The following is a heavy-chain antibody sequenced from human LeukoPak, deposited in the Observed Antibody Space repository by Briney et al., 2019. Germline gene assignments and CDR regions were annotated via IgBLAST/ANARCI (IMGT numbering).Heavy chain of an antibody. CDR3: AKDIDSYGSGSYYKSERGDY. V-gene: IGHV3-30*18. CDR1: GFTFSSYG. D-gene: IGHD3-10*01. CDR2: ISYDGSNK. Sequence: GRSLRLSCAASGFTFSSYGMHWVRQAPGKGLEWVAVISYDGSNKYYADSVKGRFTISRDNSKNTLYLQMNSLRAEDTAVYYCAKDIDSYGSGSYYKSERGDYWGQGTLVTVSS. J-gene: IGHJ4*02.